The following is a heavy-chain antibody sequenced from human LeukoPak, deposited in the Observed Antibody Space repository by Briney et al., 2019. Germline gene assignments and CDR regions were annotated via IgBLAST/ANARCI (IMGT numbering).Heavy chain of an antibody. Sequence: SETLSLTCNVSGGSISSSSYYWGWIRQPPGKGLEWIGSIYYSGSTYYNPSLKSRVTISVDTSKNQFSLKLSSVTAADTAVYYCARYCSSTSCYPGGWFDPWGQGTLVTVSS. V-gene: IGHV4-39*01. CDR3: ARYCSSTSCYPGGWFDP. J-gene: IGHJ5*02. CDR1: GGSISSSSYY. D-gene: IGHD2-2*01. CDR2: IYYSGST.